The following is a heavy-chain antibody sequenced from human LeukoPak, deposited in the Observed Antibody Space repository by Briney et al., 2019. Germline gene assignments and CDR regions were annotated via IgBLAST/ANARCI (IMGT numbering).Heavy chain of an antibody. Sequence: GGSLGLSCAASGFSFSSYWMSWVRQAPGKGLEWVANIKQDGSEKYYVDSVKGRFTISRDNAKNSLYLQMNSLRAEDAAVYYCARVSYYYDSSGRYFDYWGQGTLVTVSS. CDR2: IKQDGSEK. CDR3: ARVSYYYDSSGRYFDY. D-gene: IGHD3-22*01. J-gene: IGHJ4*02. V-gene: IGHV3-7*01. CDR1: GFSFSSYW.